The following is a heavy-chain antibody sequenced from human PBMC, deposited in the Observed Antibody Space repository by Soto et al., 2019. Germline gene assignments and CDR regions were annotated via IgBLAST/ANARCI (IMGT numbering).Heavy chain of an antibody. CDR2: ISYSGAT. CDR3: ARAAPQYCSGGSCYSGRDY. D-gene: IGHD2-15*01. CDR1: CASIRGYH. J-gene: IGHJ4*02. V-gene: IGHV4-59*08. Sequence: PSETLSLTCTVSCASIRGYHWSWIRQFPGRGLECLGYISYSGATNYNPSLKSRVTMSIDTSKNQFSLQLNSVTAADTAVYYCARAAPQYCSGGSCYSGRDYWGPGTLVTAS.